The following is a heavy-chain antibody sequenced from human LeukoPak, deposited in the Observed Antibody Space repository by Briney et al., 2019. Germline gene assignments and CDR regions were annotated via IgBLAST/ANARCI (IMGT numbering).Heavy chain of an antibody. V-gene: IGHV4-61*02. CDR3: AREEVGQLVRYAFDI. D-gene: IGHD6-6*01. J-gene: IGHJ3*02. Sequence: SETLSLTCTVSGGSISSGSYYWSWIRQPAGKGLEWIGRIYTSGSTNYNPSLKSRVTISVDTSKNQFSLKLSSVTAADTAVYYCAREEVGQLVRYAFDIWGQGTMVTVSS. CDR2: IYTSGST. CDR1: GGSISSGSYY.